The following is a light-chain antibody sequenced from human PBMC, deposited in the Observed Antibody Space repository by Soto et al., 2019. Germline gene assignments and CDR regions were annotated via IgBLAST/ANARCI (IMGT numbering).Light chain of an antibody. CDR2: GSS. CDR1: SSNIGAGYD. Sequence: QSVLTQPPSVSGAPGQRVTLSCTGSSSNIGAGYDVHWYQQPPGTAPKLLIYGSSNRPSGVPDRFSGSKSGTSASLAITGLQAEDEADYYCQSYDSSLSGYVFGTGTKVTVL. J-gene: IGLJ1*01. CDR3: QSYDSSLSGYV. V-gene: IGLV1-40*01.